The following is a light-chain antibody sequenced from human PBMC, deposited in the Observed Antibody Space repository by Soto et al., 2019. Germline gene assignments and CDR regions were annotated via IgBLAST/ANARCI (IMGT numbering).Light chain of an antibody. V-gene: IGKV3-15*01. CDR3: QQYNNWQET. Sequence: EIVMTQSPATLSVSPGERATLSCRASQSVSTNLAWYQQKPGQAPRLLIYGASTRATGIPARFSGSGSGTEFTLTISTLQSEDFAVYYCQQYNNWQETFGQGTKV. J-gene: IGKJ1*01. CDR1: QSVSTN. CDR2: GAS.